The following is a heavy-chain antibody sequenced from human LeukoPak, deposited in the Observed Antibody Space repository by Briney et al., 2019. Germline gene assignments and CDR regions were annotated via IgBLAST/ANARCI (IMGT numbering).Heavy chain of an antibody. CDR2: IYYSGST. J-gene: IGHJ6*03. V-gene: IGHV4-59*01. D-gene: IGHD2-2*01. CDR3: ARTTEGYCSSTRCYGFSYYYYMDV. Sequence: SETLSLTCTASGGSISSYYWSWIRQPPGKGLEWIGYIYYSGSTNYNPSLKSRVTISVDMSKTQFSLKLSSVTAADTAVYYCARTTEGYCSSTRCYGFSYYYYMDVWGKGTTVTISS. CDR1: GGSISSYY.